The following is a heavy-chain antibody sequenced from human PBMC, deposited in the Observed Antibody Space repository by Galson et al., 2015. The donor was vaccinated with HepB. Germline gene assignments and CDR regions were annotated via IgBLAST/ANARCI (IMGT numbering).Heavy chain of an antibody. CDR2: VTSLGDRT. CDR1: SSTFNAYA. Sequence: LRLSCAASSSTFNAYAMSWVRQAPGKGLEWVSSVTSLGDRTYYAASVKGRFAISRDHSKTTLYLQMNSLRADDTAIYYCAKDLPGTTTSLSGTFDMWGQGTMVTVSS. J-gene: IGHJ3*02. CDR3: AKDLPGTTTSLSGTFDM. V-gene: IGHV3-23*01. D-gene: IGHD4-17*01.